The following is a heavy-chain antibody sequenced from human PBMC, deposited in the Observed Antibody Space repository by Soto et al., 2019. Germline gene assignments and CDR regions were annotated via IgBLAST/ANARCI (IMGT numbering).Heavy chain of an antibody. CDR2: ISGHNGNT. Sequence: AAVKVSCKSSGYSFTSYGISWVRQAPGQGPEWMGWISGHNGNTNHPQSLQGRVTMTTDTSRNTAYMELRSLRSDDTAVYYCVIHRFNYYDDPLAYYLDYSDQGLLLTVS. V-gene: IGHV1-18*04. D-gene: IGHD3-22*01. J-gene: IGHJ4*02. CDR3: VIHRFNYYDDPLAYYLDY. CDR1: GYSFTSYG.